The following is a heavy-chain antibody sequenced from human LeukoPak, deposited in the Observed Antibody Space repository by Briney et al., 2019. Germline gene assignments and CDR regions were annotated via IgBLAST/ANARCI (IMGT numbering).Heavy chain of an antibody. Sequence: PGGSLRLSCAASGFTFSLYWMNWVRRAPGKGLKWVANIKQDGSEKNYVDSVKGRFTISRDNAKNSLYLQMNNLRVEDTAMYYCAGGTGFIVKDWGQGTLVTVSS. J-gene: IGHJ4*02. D-gene: IGHD3-9*01. CDR1: GFTFSLYW. CDR3: AGGTGFIVKD. CDR2: IKQDGSEK. V-gene: IGHV3-7*03.